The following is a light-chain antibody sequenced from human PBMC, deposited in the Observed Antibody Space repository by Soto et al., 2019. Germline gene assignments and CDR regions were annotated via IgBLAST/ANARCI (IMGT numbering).Light chain of an antibody. Sequence: DIQMTQSPSSLSASVGDRVTITCQASQDITFSLNWYQQKPGKAPKLLIYDASKLETGVPSRFSGSGSGTDFTLTITSLQPEDFATYYCHQYDNLPFTFGPGTNVDL. CDR1: QDITFS. CDR3: HQYDNLPFT. CDR2: DAS. V-gene: IGKV1-33*01. J-gene: IGKJ3*01.